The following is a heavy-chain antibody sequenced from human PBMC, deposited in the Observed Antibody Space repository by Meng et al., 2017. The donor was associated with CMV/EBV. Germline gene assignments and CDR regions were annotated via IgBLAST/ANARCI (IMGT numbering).Heavy chain of an antibody. Sequence: SGYTFTGYYMHWVRQAPGQGLEWMGWINPNIGGTNYAQKFQGRGTMTRDTSISTAYMELSRLRSDDTAVYYCARVFSRRDGYKGDYWGQGTLVTVSS. J-gene: IGHJ4*02. CDR1: GYTFTGYY. CDR3: ARVFSRRDGYKGDY. V-gene: IGHV1-2*02. CDR2: INPNIGGT. D-gene: IGHD5-24*01.